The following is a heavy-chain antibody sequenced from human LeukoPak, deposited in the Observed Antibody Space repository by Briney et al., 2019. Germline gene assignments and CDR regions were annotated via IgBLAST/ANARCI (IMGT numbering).Heavy chain of an antibody. CDR2: ISGSGGST. Sequence: GGSLRLSCAASGFTFSSYAMSWVRQAPGKGLEGVSDISGSGGSTYYADSVKGRFTISRDNSKNTLYLQMNSLRAEDTAVYYCAKDHYDFWSGYPYYFDYWGQGTLVTVSS. D-gene: IGHD3-3*01. CDR3: AKDHYDFWSGYPYYFDY. V-gene: IGHV3-23*01. J-gene: IGHJ4*02. CDR1: GFTFSSYA.